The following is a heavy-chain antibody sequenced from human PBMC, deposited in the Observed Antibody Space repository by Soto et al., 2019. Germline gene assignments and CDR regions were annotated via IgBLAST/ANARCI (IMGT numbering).Heavy chain of an antibody. CDR3: ARHWPGGYYDFWSGYYSDAFDI. Sequence: SETLSLTCTVSGGSISSYYWSWIRQPPGKGLEWIGYIYYSGSTYYNPSLKSRVTISVDTSKNQFSLKLSSVTAADTAVYYCARHWPGGYYDFWSGYYSDAFDIWGQGTMVTVSS. CDR2: IYYSGST. V-gene: IGHV4-59*04. CDR1: GGSISSYY. D-gene: IGHD3-3*01. J-gene: IGHJ3*02.